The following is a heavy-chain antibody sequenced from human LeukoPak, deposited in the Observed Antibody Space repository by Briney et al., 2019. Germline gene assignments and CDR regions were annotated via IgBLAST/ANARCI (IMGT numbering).Heavy chain of an antibody. D-gene: IGHD5-24*01. CDR1: GFTFSSYA. Sequence: GGSLRLSCAASGFTFSSYAMSWVRQAPGKGLEWVSAISGSCGSTYYPDSVKGSFIISRDNSKNTVYLQMNSVSAEDAAVYYCVKDDGWVQYANWGQGTLVTVSS. CDR2: ISGSCGST. V-gene: IGHV3-23*01. CDR3: VKDDGWVQYAN. J-gene: IGHJ4*02.